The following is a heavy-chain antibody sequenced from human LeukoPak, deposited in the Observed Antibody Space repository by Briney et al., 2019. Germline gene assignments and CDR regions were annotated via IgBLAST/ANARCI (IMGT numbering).Heavy chain of an antibody. D-gene: IGHD5-12*01. Sequence: GASVKVSCKASGGTFSSYAISWVRQAPGQGLEWMGRIIPILGIANYAQKFQGRVTITADKSTSTAYMELSSLRSEGTAVYYCAKAGYAPYYGMDVWGQGTTVTVSS. J-gene: IGHJ6*02. CDR2: IIPILGIA. CDR3: AKAGYAPYYGMDV. V-gene: IGHV1-69*04. CDR1: GGTFSSYA.